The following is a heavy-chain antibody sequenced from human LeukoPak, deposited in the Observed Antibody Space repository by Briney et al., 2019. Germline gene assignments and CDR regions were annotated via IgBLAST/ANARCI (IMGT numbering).Heavy chain of an antibody. CDR3: AADAGPIAEDY. Sequence: SVKVSCTASGFTFTSSAVQWVRQARGQRLEWIGWIVVGSGNTNYAQKFQERVTITRDMSTSTAYMELSSLRSEDTAVYYCAADAGPIAEDYWGQGTLVTVSS. CDR2: IVVGSGNT. CDR1: GFTFTSSA. J-gene: IGHJ4*02. V-gene: IGHV1-58*01. D-gene: IGHD2/OR15-2a*01.